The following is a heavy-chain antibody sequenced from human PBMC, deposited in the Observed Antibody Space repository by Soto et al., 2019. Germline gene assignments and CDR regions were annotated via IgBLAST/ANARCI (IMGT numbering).Heavy chain of an antibody. Sequence: PGVSLRLSCAASGFTFSNYPMSWVLQAPGKGLEWVSYISDSGGTTYYADSVKGRFTISRDNSKNTLYLQMNSLRAEDTAVYYCAKDPYCSSISCYAGNFYYWGQGALVTVSS. CDR1: GFTFSNYP. CDR2: ISDSGGTT. D-gene: IGHD2-2*01. V-gene: IGHV3-23*01. J-gene: IGHJ4*02. CDR3: AKDPYCSSISCYAGNFYY.